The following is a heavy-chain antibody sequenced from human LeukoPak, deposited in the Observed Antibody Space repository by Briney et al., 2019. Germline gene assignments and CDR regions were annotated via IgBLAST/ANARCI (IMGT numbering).Heavy chain of an antibody. CDR2: MNPNSGNT. V-gene: IGHV1-8*01. Sequence: ASVKVSCKASGYTFTSYDINWVRQATGQGLEWMGWMNPNSGNTGYAQKFQGRVAMTRITSISTAYMELSSLRSEDTAVYYCARGYGGNLGFDYWGQGTLVTVSS. CDR1: GYTFTSYD. CDR3: ARGYGGNLGFDY. D-gene: IGHD4-23*01. J-gene: IGHJ4*02.